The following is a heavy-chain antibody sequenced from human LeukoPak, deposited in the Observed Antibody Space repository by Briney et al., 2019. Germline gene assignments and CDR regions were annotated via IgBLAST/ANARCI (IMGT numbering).Heavy chain of an antibody. CDR2: IWYDGSNK. V-gene: IGHV3-33*01. CDR1: GFTCSSYG. D-gene: IGHD6-19*01. J-gene: IGHJ5*02. CDR3: ARDFTDSRGWGGLTHP. Sequence: GGSLRLSCAASGFTCSSYGMHWVRQAPGKGLEWVAVIWYDGSNKYYADSVKGRFTISRDNSKNTLYLQMNSLRAEDTAVYYCARDFTDSRGWGGLTHPWGQGTLVTVSS.